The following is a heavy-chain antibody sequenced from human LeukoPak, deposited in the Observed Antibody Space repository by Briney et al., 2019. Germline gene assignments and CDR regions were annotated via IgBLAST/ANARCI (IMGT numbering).Heavy chain of an antibody. Sequence: ASVKVSCKASGYTFTEYYMHWVRQAPGQGLEWMGWINPNSGGANYAENFQGRVTMTRDTSISTAYMKLSSLRYDDTALSYCARGQSLNDYWGQGTLVTVSS. J-gene: IGHJ4*02. CDR1: GYTFTEYY. CDR3: ARGQSLNDY. CDR2: INPNSGGA. V-gene: IGHV1-2*02.